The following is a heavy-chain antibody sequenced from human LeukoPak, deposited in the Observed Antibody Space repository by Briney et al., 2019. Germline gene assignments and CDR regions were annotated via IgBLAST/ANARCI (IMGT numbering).Heavy chain of an antibody. CDR2: MSYSGST. CDR3: ARLRGTTVTTHNYWYFDL. Sequence: SETLSLTCTVSGGSISSDYWSWVRQPPGKGLEWIAYMSYSGSTNYNPSLKSRLTISMDTSKNQFSLKLSSVTAADTAVYYCARLRGTTVTTHNYWYFDLWGRGTLVTVSS. CDR1: GGSISSDY. D-gene: IGHD4-17*01. J-gene: IGHJ2*01. V-gene: IGHV4-59*01.